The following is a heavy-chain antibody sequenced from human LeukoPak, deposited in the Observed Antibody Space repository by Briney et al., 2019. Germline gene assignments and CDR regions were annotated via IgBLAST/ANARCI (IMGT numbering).Heavy chain of an antibody. J-gene: IGHJ4*02. Sequence: GGSLRLSCAASGFTFSSYWMSWVRQAPGKGLGWVANIKQDGSEKYYVDSVKGRFTISRDNAKNSLYLQMNSLRAEDTAVYYCAREWAIVALDYWGQGTLVTVSS. V-gene: IGHV3-7*01. D-gene: IGHD5-12*01. CDR1: GFTFSSYW. CDR3: AREWAIVALDY. CDR2: IKQDGSEK.